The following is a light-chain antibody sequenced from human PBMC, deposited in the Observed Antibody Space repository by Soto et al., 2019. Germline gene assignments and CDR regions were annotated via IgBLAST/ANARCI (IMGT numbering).Light chain of an antibody. J-gene: IGLJ2*01. CDR3: QSYDSSNPVV. V-gene: IGLV6-57*04. CDR2: EDD. CDR1: SGSIASIY. Sequence: NFMLTQPHSVSESPGKTVTISCTRSSGSIASIYVQWYQQRPGSAPTTLIYEDDQRPSGVPDRFSGSIDRSSNSASLTISGLKTEDEADYYCQSYDSSNPVVFGGGTKLTVL.